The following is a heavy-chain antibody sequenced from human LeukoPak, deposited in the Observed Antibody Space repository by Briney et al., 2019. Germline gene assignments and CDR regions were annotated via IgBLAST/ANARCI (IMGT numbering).Heavy chain of an antibody. J-gene: IGHJ3*02. CDR1: GFTFSSYA. Sequence: PGGSLRLSCAASGFTFSSYAMHWVRKAPGKGLEWVAVISYDGSNKYYADSVNGRFTISRDNSKNTLYLQMNSLRAEDTAVYYCARGSSITMVRGVIIHIPQTTPHHDAFDIWGQGTMVTVSS. CDR3: ARGSSITMVRGVIIHIPQTTPHHDAFDI. V-gene: IGHV3-30-3*01. CDR2: ISYDGSNK. D-gene: IGHD3-10*01.